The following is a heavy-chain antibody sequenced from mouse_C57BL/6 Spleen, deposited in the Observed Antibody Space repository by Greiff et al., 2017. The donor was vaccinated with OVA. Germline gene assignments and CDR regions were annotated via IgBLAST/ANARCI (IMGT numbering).Heavy chain of an antibody. J-gene: IGHJ3*01. Sequence: EVQLVESGGGLVKPGGSLKLSCAASGFTFSSYAMSWVRQTPEKRLEWVATITDGGSYTYYPANVKGRFTISRDNAKNNLYLQMSHLKAEDTAMYYCARGDYGSRGWFAYWGQGTLVTVSA. CDR2: ITDGGSYT. V-gene: IGHV5-4*01. CDR1: GFTFSSYA. CDR3: ARGDYGSRGWFAY. D-gene: IGHD1-1*01.